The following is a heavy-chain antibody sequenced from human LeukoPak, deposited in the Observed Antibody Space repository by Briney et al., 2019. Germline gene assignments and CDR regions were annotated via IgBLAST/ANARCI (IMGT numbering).Heavy chain of an antibody. CDR2: IYYSGST. V-gene: IGHV4-59*01. CDR3: ARESAGLSYYYDSSGYGRWFDP. D-gene: IGHD3-22*01. CDR1: GGSISSYY. Sequence: KASETLSLTCTVSGGSISSYYWSWIRQPPGKGLEWIGYIYYSGSTNYNPSLKSRVTISVDTSKNQFSLKLSSVTAADTAVYYCARESAGLSYYYDSSGYGRWFDPWGQGTLVSVSS. J-gene: IGHJ5*02.